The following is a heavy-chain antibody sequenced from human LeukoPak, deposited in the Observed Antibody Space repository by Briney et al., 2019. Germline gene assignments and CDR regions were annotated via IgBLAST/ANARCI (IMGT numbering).Heavy chain of an antibody. CDR2: INDDGKER. D-gene: IGHD4/OR15-4a*01. CDR1: GFTLRNYW. CDR3: VRDVAYGALDY. V-gene: IGHV3-7*01. Sequence: GGSLRLSCAASGFTLRNYWMRWVRQAPGKGLEWVADINDDGKERYYVDSVKGRFSISRDNSKNSVFLQMNSLRADDTAVYYCVRDVAYGALDYWGQGTLVTVSS. J-gene: IGHJ4*02.